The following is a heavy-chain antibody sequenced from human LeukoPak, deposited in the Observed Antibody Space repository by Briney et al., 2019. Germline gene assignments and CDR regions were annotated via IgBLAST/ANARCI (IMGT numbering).Heavy chain of an antibody. J-gene: IGHJ6*03. V-gene: IGHV3-30*18. Sequence: PGGSLRLSCAASGFTFSSYGMHWVRQAPGKGLEWVAAISYDGSNKYYADSVKGRFTISRDNSKNTLYLQMNSLRAEDTAVYYCAKDGLLIWYSGYDYVPYYYYYMDVWGKGTTVTVSS. D-gene: IGHD5-12*01. CDR3: AKDGLLIWYSGYDYVPYYYYYMDV. CDR2: ISYDGSNK. CDR1: GFTFSSYG.